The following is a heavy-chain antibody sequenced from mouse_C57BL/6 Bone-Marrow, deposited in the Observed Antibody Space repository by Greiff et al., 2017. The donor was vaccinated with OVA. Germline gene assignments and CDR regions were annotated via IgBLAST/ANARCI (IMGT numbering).Heavy chain of an antibody. Sequence: QVQLQQSGAELAKPGASVKLSCKASGYTFTSYWMHWVKQRPGQGLEWIGYINPSSGYTKYNQKFKDKATLTADKSSSTAYMQLSSLTYEDSAVYYCARCSWLIRDAMDYWGQGTSVTVSS. CDR1: GYTFTSYW. D-gene: IGHD2-2*01. CDR3: ARCSWLIRDAMDY. CDR2: INPSSGYT. V-gene: IGHV1-7*01. J-gene: IGHJ4*01.